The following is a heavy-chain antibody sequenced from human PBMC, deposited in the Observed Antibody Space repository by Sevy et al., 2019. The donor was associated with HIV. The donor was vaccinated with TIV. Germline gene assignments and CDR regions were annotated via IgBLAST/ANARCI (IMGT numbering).Heavy chain of an antibody. J-gene: IGHJ4*02. CDR1: GGSISSYY. CDR2: IYYSGST. Sequence: SETLSLTCTVSGGSISSYYWSWIRQPPGKGLEWIGYIYYSGSTNYNPSLKSRVTISVDTSKNQFSLKLSSVTAADTAVYYCARRGSGSYYAHFDYWGQGTLVTVSS. V-gene: IGHV4-59*01. D-gene: IGHD3-10*01. CDR3: ARRGSGSYYAHFDY.